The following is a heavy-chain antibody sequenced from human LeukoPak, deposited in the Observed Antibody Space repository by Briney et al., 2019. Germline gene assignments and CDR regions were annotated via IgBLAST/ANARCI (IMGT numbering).Heavy chain of an antibody. CDR1: GYTFTSYG. V-gene: IGHV1-18*01. CDR3: ARDPNIVGATPAFDY. Sequence: ASVKVSCKASGYTFTSYGISWVRQAPGQGLEWMGWIGAYNGNTNYAQKLQGRVTMTTDTSTSTAYMELRSLRSDDTAVYYCARDPNIVGATPAFDYWGQGTLVTVSS. CDR2: IGAYNGNT. J-gene: IGHJ4*02. D-gene: IGHD1-26*01.